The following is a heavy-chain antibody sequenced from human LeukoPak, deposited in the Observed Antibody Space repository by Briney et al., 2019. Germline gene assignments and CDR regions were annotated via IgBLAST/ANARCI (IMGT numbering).Heavy chain of an antibody. V-gene: IGHV4-30-2*01. CDR2: IYHSGGT. Sequence: PSETLSLTCAVSGGSISSSGYSWSWIRQPPGKGLEWIGYIYHSGGTYYNPSLKSRVTISVDRSSNQFSLKLTSVTAADTAVYYCARTVTTTHFDYWGQGTLVTVSS. J-gene: IGHJ4*02. CDR3: ARTVTTTHFDY. CDR1: GGSISSSGYS. D-gene: IGHD4-11*01.